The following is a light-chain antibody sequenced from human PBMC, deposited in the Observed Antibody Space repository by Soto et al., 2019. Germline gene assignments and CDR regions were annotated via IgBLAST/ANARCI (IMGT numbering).Light chain of an antibody. Sequence: DILMTQSPGSLAVSLGERDTINCKSSQSVLYSSNNKNYLAWYQQKPGQPPRLLIYWASTRESGVPDRFSGSGSGTDFTLTINSLQAEHVAVYYCQQYYNSPRTFGQGTKVDIK. J-gene: IGKJ1*01. V-gene: IGKV4-1*01. CDR3: QQYYNSPRT. CDR2: WAS. CDR1: QSVLYSSNNKNY.